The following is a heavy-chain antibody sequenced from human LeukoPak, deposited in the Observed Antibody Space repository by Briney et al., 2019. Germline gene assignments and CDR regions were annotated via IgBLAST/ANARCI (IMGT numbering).Heavy chain of an antibody. CDR1: GGTFSSYA. CDR2: IIPIFGTA. J-gene: IGHJ5*02. V-gene: IGHV1-69*13. Sequence: SVKVSCKASGGTFSSYAISWVRQAPGQGLEWMGGIIPIFGTANYAQKFQGRVTITADESTSTAYMELSSLRSEDTAVYYCARVPHYYGSGSPPRFDPWGQGTLVTVSS. D-gene: IGHD3-10*01. CDR3: ARVPHYYGSGSPPRFDP.